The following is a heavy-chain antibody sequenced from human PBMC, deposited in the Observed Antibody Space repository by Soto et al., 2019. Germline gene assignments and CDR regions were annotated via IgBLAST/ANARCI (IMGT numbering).Heavy chain of an antibody. CDR3: AREQPDAQYYYYGMDV. CDR2: INAGNGNT. Sequence: GASVKVSCKASGYTFTSYAMHWVRQAPGQRLEWMGWINAGNGNTKYSQKFQGRVTITRDTSASTAYRELSSLRSEDTAVYYCAREQPDAQYYYYGMDVWGQGTTVTVSS. CDR1: GYTFTSYA. V-gene: IGHV1-3*01. D-gene: IGHD5-18*01. J-gene: IGHJ6*02.